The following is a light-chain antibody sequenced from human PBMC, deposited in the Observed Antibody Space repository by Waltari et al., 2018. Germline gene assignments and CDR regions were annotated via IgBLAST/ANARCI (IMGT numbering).Light chain of an antibody. Sequence: QLVLTQSPSASASLGASVKLTCTLSSGHSNFAIAWHQQQPEKGPRYLMKLRSDGSHSKGDGSPARFSGSSSGAERYLTISSLQSEDEADYYCQTWGTGIQVFGGGTKLTVL. CDR1: SGHSNFA. V-gene: IGLV4-69*01. CDR2: LRSDGSH. CDR3: QTWGTGIQV. J-gene: IGLJ2*01.